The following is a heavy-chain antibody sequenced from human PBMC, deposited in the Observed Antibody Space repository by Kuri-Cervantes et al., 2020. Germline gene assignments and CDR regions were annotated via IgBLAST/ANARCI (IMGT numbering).Heavy chain of an antibody. Sequence: SETLSLTCTVSGGSISSYYWSWVRQPPGKGLEWIGYINYSGSTNYNPSLKSRVTISVDTSKNQFSLKLSSVTAADTAVYYCARDSYYCDSSGKRNWYFDLWGRGTLVTVSS. J-gene: IGHJ2*01. CDR3: ARDSYYCDSSGKRNWYFDL. V-gene: IGHV4-59*01. D-gene: IGHD3-22*01. CDR1: GGSISSYY. CDR2: INYSGST.